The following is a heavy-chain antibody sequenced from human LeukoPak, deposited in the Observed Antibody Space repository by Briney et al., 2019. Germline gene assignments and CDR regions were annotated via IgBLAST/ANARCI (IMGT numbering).Heavy chain of an antibody. CDR1: GYTFTSYG. V-gene: IGHV1-3*01. D-gene: IGHD3-22*01. Sequence: GASVKVSCKASGYTFTSYGMHWVRQAPGQRLEWMAWINAGNGNAKYSQKFQGRVTITRDTSASTAYMEPSSLRSEDTAAYYCARVPLYDSNDYYYPHWGQGTVVTVSS. CDR2: INAGNGNA. CDR3: ARVPLYDSNDYYYPH. J-gene: IGHJ1*01.